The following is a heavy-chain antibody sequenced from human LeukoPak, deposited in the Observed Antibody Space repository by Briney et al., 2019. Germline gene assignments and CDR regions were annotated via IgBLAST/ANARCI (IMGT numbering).Heavy chain of an antibody. V-gene: IGHV4-61*02. CDR3: ARDTRGYGAFDI. CDR1: AGSISSGNYY. CDR2: IYTSGSS. Sequence: PSETLSLTCTVSAGSISSGNYYWSWIRQPAGKGLEWIGRIYTSGSSNYNPSLKSRVTISGDTSKNQFSLNLISVTAADTAVYYCARDTRGYGAFDIWGQGTMVTVSS. J-gene: IGHJ3*02. D-gene: IGHD5-12*01.